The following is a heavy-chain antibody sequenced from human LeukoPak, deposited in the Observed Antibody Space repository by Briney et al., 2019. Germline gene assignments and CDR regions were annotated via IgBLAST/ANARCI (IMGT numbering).Heavy chain of an antibody. CDR2: INTKTGNP. CDR3: AKGGWVAVTGMDS. CDR1: EDTFTRHY. J-gene: IGHJ4*02. Sequence: GASVTVSCKASEDTFTRHYMHWVRQAPGQGPEWMGYINTKTGNPTYAQGFTGRFVFSLDTSVSTAYLQISSLKPEDTGVYYCAKGGWVAVTGMDSWGQGTLVTVSS. V-gene: IGHV7-4-1*02. D-gene: IGHD6-19*01.